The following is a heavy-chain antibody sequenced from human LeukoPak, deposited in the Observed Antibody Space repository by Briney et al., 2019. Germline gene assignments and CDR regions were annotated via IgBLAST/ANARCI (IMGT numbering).Heavy chain of an antibody. D-gene: IGHD3-9*01. Sequence: AGGSLRLSCAASGFTFSSYSMNWVRQAPGKGLEWVSSISSSSSYIYYADSVKGRFTISRDNAKNSLYLQMNSLRAEDTAVYYCARDKRYFGWLLPPDAFDIWGQGTMVTVSS. V-gene: IGHV3-21*01. CDR2: ISSSSSYI. CDR1: GFTFSSYS. J-gene: IGHJ3*02. CDR3: ARDKRYFGWLLPPDAFDI.